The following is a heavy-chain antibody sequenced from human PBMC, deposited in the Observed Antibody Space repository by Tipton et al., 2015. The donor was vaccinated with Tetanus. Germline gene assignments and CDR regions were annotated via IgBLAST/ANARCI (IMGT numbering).Heavy chain of an antibody. V-gene: IGHV5-51*01. J-gene: IGHJ5*02. D-gene: IGHD3-10*01. CDR2: IYPCDSDT. CDR1: GYSFTSYW. CDR3: ARHGVWFGELSSNWFDP. Sequence: EVQLVQSGAEVKKPGESLKITCKGSGYSFTSYWIGWVRQMPGKGLEWMGIIYPCDSDTSYSPSFQGQVTISADKSISTAYLQWSSLKASDPAMYYCARHGVWFGELSSNWFDPWGQGTLVTVSS.